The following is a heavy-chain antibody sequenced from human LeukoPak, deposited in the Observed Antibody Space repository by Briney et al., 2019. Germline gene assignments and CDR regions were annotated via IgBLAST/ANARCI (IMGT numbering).Heavy chain of an antibody. CDR3: ARDYYEVDY. Sequence: ASVKVSCKASGYTFTSYGISWVRQAPGQGLEWMGWISAYNGNTNYAQKFQGRVTMTRDTSTSTVYMELSSLRSEDTAVYYCARDYYEVDYWGQGTLVTVSS. J-gene: IGHJ4*02. CDR1: GYTFTSYG. CDR2: ISAYNGNT. V-gene: IGHV1-18*01. D-gene: IGHD3-22*01.